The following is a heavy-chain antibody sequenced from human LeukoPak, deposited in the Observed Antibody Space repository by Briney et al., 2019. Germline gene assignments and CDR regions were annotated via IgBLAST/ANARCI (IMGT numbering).Heavy chain of an antibody. V-gene: IGHV3-7*01. CDR3: ARDSEYYDFWSGSSLYYFDY. CDR1: GFTFSSYW. Sequence: GGSLRLSCAASGFTFSSYWMSWVRQAPGKGLEWVANIKQDGSEKYYVDSVKGRFTISRDNAKNSLYLQMNSLRAEDTAVYYCARDSEYYDFWSGSSLYYFDYWGQGTLVTVSS. D-gene: IGHD3-3*01. J-gene: IGHJ4*02. CDR2: IKQDGSEK.